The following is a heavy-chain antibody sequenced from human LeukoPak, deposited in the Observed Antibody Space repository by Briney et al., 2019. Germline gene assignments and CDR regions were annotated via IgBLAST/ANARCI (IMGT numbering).Heavy chain of an antibody. J-gene: IGHJ4*02. D-gene: IGHD3-22*01. CDR3: AKAFGSSGYYQLPIDF. Sequence: GGSLRLSWAASGFTFSSNAVTWVRQVPGEGRECVSAITGGGDTTYYADSVKGRFTISRDNSKNTLYLQLNNLRADDTAVYYCAKAFGSSGYYQLPIDFWGQGTLVTVSS. CDR2: ITGGGDTT. V-gene: IGHV3-23*01. CDR1: GFTFSSNA.